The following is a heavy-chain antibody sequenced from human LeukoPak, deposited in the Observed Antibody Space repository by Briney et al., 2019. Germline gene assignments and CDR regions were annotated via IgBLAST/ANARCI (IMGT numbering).Heavy chain of an antibody. V-gene: IGHV3-23*01. D-gene: IGHD6-19*01. Sequence: QSGGSLRLSWAASEFTFSSYAMTWVRQAPGKGLEWVSGISAGGGTTYYADSVKGRFTISRDNSKKTVYLQMDSLRAEDTAVYYCAQDSIGWSHIYMDVWGKGTTVTVSS. CDR1: EFTFSSYA. J-gene: IGHJ6*03. CDR2: ISAGGGTT. CDR3: AQDSIGWSHIYMDV.